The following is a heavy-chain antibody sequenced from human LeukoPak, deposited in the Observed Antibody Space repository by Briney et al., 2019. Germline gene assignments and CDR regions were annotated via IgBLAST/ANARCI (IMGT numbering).Heavy chain of an antibody. CDR1: GFTFGDYA. Sequence: GGSLRLSCTASGFTFGDYAMSWVRQAPGKGLEWVSVIYSGGSTYYADSVKGRFTISRDNSKNTLYLQMNSLRAEDTAVYYCARDRAAAGFVDWGQGTLVTVSS. CDR3: ARDRAAAGFVD. V-gene: IGHV3-66*01. CDR2: IYSGGST. D-gene: IGHD6-13*01. J-gene: IGHJ4*02.